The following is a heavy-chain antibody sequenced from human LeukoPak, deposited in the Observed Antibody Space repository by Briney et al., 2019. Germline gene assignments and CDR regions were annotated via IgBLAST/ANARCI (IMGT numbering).Heavy chain of an antibody. J-gene: IGHJ5*02. CDR2: IYYSGST. CDR3: ARVKRITIFGGAFDP. V-gene: IGHV4-39*07. D-gene: IGHD3-3*01. Sequence: SETLSLTCTVSGGSISSSSYYWGWIRQPPGKGLEWIGSIYYSGSTYYNPSLKSRVTISVDTSKNQFSLKLSSVTAADTAVYYCARVKRITIFGGAFDPWGQGTLVTVSS. CDR1: GGSISSSSYY.